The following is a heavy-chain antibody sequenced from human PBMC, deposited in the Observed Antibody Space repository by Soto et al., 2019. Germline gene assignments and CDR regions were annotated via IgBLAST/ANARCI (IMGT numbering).Heavy chain of an antibody. D-gene: IGHD2-15*01. CDR1: GNTHTIYF. Sequence: QVQLVQSGAEVKQPGASVRVSCKASGNTHTIYFIHWLRQAPGQGLEWMGWINSVSGGANYAPRLQGRVTMTRDTSSTTAFMELSGLRSDDTAVYDWARGGSYYAHGGQGTLVPVPS. CDR2: INSVSGGA. V-gene: IGHV1-2*02. CDR3: ARGGSYYAH. J-gene: IGHJ4*02.